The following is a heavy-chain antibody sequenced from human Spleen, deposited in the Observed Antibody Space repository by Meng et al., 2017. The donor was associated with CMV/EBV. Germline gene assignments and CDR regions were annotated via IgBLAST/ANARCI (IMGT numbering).Heavy chain of an antibody. CDR2: IYYSGST. D-gene: IGHD3-22*01. Sequence: QVQLQESGLGLVKPSQTLSLTCPVSGGSISSGDYYWSWIRQPPGKGLEWIGYIYYSGSTYYNPSLKSRVTISVDTSKNQFSLKLSSVTAADTAVYYCASQQTNYYDSSGHTTDYWGQGTLVTVSS. CDR3: ASQQTNYYDSSGHTTDY. V-gene: IGHV4-30-4*08. J-gene: IGHJ4*02. CDR1: GGSISSGDYY.